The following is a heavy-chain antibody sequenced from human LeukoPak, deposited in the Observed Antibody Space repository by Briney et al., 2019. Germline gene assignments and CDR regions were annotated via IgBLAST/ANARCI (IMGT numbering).Heavy chain of an antibody. V-gene: IGHV4-59*08. CDR3: ARHHDYGGNVDY. D-gene: IGHD4-17*01. J-gene: IGHJ4*02. CDR2: IYYSGST. CDR1: GGSISSYY. Sequence: SETLSLTCTDSGGSISSYYWSWIRQPPGKGLEWIGYIYYSGSTNYNPSLKSRVTISVDTSKNQFSLKLSSVTAADTAVYYCARHHDYGGNVDYWGQGTLVTVSS.